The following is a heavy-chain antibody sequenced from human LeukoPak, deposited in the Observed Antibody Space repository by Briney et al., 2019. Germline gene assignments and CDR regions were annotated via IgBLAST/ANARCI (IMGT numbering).Heavy chain of an antibody. CDR3: ARDTTSSLCYYYGMDV. V-gene: IGHV3-48*03. D-gene: IGHD2-2*01. CDR2: ISSSGSTI. J-gene: IGHJ6*02. Sequence: QPGGSLRLSCVASGFTFSSFEMNWVRQAPGKGLEWVSYISSSGSTISYADSVKGRFTISRDNAKNSLYLQMNSLRAEDTAVYYCARDTTSSLCYYYGMDVWGQGTTVSVSS. CDR1: GFTFSSFE.